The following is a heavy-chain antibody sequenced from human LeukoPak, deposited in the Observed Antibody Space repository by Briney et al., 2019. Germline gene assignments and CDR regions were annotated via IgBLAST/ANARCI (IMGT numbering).Heavy chain of an antibody. V-gene: IGHV3-33*01. CDR1: GFTFSSYG. CDR3: ARDRYSGIAAAGCFDY. D-gene: IGHD6-13*01. J-gene: IGHJ4*02. CDR2: IWYDGSNK. Sequence: PGGSLRLSCAASGFTFSSYGMHWVRQAPGKGLEWVAVIWYDGSNKYYADSVKGRFTISRDNSKNTLYLQMNSLRAEDTAVYYCARDRYSGIAAAGCFDYWGQGTLVTVSS.